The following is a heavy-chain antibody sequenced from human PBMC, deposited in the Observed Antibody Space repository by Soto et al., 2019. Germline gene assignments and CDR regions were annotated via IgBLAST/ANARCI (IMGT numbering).Heavy chain of an antibody. CDR3: ARAQYCSSTSCYTGGAFDI. CDR2: ISSSSSYI. V-gene: IGHV3-21*01. J-gene: IGHJ3*02. D-gene: IGHD2-2*02. Sequence: VGSLRLSCAASGFTFSSYSMNWVRQAPGKGLEWVSSISSSSSYIYYADSVKGRFTISRDNAKNSLYLQMNSLRAEDTAVYYCARAQYCSSTSCYTGGAFDIWGQGTMVTVSS. CDR1: GFTFSSYS.